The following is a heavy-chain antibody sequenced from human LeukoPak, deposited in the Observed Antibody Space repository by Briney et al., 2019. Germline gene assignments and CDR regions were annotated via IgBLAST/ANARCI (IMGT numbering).Heavy chain of an antibody. J-gene: IGHJ4*02. CDR2: INDRGGYT. CDR1: GFTFSSYS. V-gene: IGHV3-23*01. CDR3: AREGDRGIEVADYFDY. Sequence: GGSLRLSCVASGFTFSSYSMAWVRQAPGKGLEWVSVINDRGGYTVYADSVKGRLTISRDNFENTLYLQMNSLRAEDTAVYYCAREGDRGIEVADYFDYWGQGTLVTVSS. D-gene: IGHD6-19*01.